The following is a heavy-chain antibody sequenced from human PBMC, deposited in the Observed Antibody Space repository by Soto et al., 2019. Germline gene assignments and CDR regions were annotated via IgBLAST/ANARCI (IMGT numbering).Heavy chain of an antibody. V-gene: IGHV3-21*01. D-gene: IGHD2-2*01. J-gene: IGHJ4*02. CDR2: ISSSSSYI. CDR1: GFTFSSYA. CDR3: ARIGTYCSSTSCSYFDY. Sequence: VGSLRLSCAASGFTFSSYAMTWVRQAPGKGLEWVSSISSSSSYIYYADSVKGRFTISRDNAKNSLYLQMNSLRAEDTAVYYCARIGTYCSSTSCSYFDYWGQGTLVTVSS.